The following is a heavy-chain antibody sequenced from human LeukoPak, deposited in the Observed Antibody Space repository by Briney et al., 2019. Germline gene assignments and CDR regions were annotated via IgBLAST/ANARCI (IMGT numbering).Heavy chain of an antibody. D-gene: IGHD1-1*01. Sequence: SETLSLTCTVSGGSISSYYWSWIRQPPGKGLEWIGYIYYSGSTNYNPSLKSRVTISVDTSKNQFSLKLSSVTAADTAVYYCAREYGDTTGVDYWGQGTLVTVSS. V-gene: IGHV4-59*01. J-gene: IGHJ4*02. CDR2: IYYSGST. CDR3: AREYGDTTGVDY. CDR1: GGSISSYY.